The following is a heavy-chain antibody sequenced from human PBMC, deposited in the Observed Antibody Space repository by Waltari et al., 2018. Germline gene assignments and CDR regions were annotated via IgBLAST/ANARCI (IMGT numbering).Heavy chain of an antibody. Sequence: EVQLLESGGGSVQPGGSLRLSCTASGLTLSHYAMHWFRQVPGKGLEWLSVISGRGDSTYYAESVKGRFTISRDNSKNTLYLQRNILRAEDTAVYYCARGSYYCSGGACHSGLDSWGQGTLVTVSS. J-gene: IGHJ4*02. V-gene: IGHV3-23*01. CDR2: ISGRGDST. CDR3: ARGSYYCSGGACHSGLDS. CDR1: GLTLSHYA. D-gene: IGHD2-15*01.